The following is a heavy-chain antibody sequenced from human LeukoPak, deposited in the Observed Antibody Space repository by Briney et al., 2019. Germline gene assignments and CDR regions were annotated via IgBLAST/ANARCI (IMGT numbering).Heavy chain of an antibody. J-gene: IGHJ4*02. Sequence: GGSLRLSCAASGFTFSSYAMSWVRQAPGKGLEWVSGISWNSGSIGYADSVKGRFTISRDNAKNSLYLQMNSLRAEDTALYYCAKLSGWYEFDYWGQGTLVTVSS. CDR2: ISWNSGSI. D-gene: IGHD6-19*01. CDR1: GFTFSSYA. V-gene: IGHV3-9*01. CDR3: AKLSGWYEFDY.